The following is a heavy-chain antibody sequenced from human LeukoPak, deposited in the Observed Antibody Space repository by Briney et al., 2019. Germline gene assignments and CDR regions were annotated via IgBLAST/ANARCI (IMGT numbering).Heavy chain of an antibody. CDR1: GGSISSYY. Sequence: SETLSLTCTVSGGSISSYYWSWIRQPPGKGLEWIGYIYYSGSTNYNPSLKSRVTISVDTSKNQFSLKLSSVTAADTAVYYCARADYSNYTRYWGQGTLVTVSS. D-gene: IGHD4-11*01. J-gene: IGHJ4*02. CDR2: IYYSGST. CDR3: ARADYSNYTRY. V-gene: IGHV4-59*12.